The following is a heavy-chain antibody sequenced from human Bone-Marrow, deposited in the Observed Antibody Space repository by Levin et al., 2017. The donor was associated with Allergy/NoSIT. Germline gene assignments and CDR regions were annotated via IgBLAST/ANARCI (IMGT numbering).Heavy chain of an antibody. CDR2: ISSTGSYI. J-gene: IGHJ5*02. D-gene: IGHD6-13*01. V-gene: IGHV3-21*01. CDR3: TRDSKPGYGSTWNDWFDP. Sequence: SGGSLRLSCGASGFSFSSFSMNWVRQAPGKGLEWVSSISSTGSYIYYADSVKGRFTISRDNPKNSLYLQMKTLTAEDTAVYYCTRDSKPGYGSTWNDWFDPWGQGTLVTVSS. CDR1: GFSFSSFS.